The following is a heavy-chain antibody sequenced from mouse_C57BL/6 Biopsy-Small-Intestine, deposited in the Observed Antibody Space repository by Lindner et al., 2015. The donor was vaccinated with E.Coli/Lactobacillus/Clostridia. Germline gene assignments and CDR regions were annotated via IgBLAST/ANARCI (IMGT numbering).Heavy chain of an antibody. D-gene: IGHD1-1*01. CDR2: IYPEDGDT. Sequence: VQLQESGPELVKPGASVKISCKASGYRFSSSWMNWVKQRPGKGPEWIGRIYPEDGDTTYNGKFKGRATLTADKSSSTAYMQLSSLTSEDSAVYFCARGDYGSVYWYFDVWGTGTTVTVSS. V-gene: IGHV1-82*01. CDR1: GYRFSSSW. J-gene: IGHJ1*03. CDR3: ARGDYGSVYWYFDV.